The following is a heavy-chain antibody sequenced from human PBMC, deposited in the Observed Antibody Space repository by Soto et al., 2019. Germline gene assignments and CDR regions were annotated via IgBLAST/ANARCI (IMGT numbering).Heavy chain of an antibody. CDR3: ARGLRAGNYGMDV. V-gene: IGHV1-69*13. J-gene: IGHJ6*02. Sequence: SVKVSCKASGCTFDNYAVSWVRQAPGQGLEWMGGIIPMFETVNYAQRFQGRLTIAADESTSTAYMELTSLTSADTAIYFCARGLRAGNYGMDVWGQGTTVTVSS. D-gene: IGHD2-15*01. CDR1: GCTFDNYA. CDR2: IIPMFETV.